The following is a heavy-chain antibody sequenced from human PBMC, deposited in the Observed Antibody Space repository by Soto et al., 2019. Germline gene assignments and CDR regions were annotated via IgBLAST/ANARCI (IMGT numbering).Heavy chain of an antibody. CDR3: ARDVGPNCGGDCHPYNWFDP. D-gene: IGHD2-21*02. J-gene: IGHJ5*02. CDR2: IWYDGSNK. V-gene: IGHV3-33*01. CDR1: GFTFSSSG. Sequence: QVQLVESGGVVVQPGRSLRLSCLASGFTFSSSGMHWVRQAPGKGLEWVALIWYDGSNKFYADSVQGRFTISRDNSKNTRYLQMNSLRAEDTAVYYCARDVGPNCGGDCHPYNWFDPWGQGTLVTVSS.